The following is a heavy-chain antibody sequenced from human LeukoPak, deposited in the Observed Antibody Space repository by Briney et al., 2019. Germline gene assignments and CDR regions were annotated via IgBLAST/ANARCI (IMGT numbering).Heavy chain of an antibody. CDR2: IYYSGRT. CDR3: ARSLVATPIYYYYYGMDV. J-gene: IGHJ6*02. D-gene: IGHD5-12*01. CDR1: VGSISSYY. V-gene: IGHV4-59*01. Sequence: SETLSLTCTVSVGSISSYYWSWIRQPPGKGLEWIGYIYYSGRTNYNPSLKSRVTISVDTSKNQFSLKLSSVTAADTAVYYCARSLVATPIYYYYYGMDVWGQGTTVTVSS.